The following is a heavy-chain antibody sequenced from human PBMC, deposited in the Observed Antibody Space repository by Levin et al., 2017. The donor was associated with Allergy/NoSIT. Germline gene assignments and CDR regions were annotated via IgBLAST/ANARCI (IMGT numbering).Heavy chain of an antibody. Sequence: MSGGSLRLSCAASGFDFSDYYLSWIRQAPGKGLEWLSSISSSSSYINFANSVKDRFIISRDNPKNLLYLQMNNLRADDTAVYFCARAGTAGPNTPLDSWGQGTLVTVSS. CDR2: ISSSSSYI. J-gene: IGHJ4*02. CDR3: ARAGTAGPNTPLDS. CDR1: GFDFSDYY. V-gene: IGHV3-11*03. D-gene: IGHD6-13*01.